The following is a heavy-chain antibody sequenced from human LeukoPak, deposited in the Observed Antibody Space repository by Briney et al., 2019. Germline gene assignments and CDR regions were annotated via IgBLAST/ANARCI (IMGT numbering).Heavy chain of an antibody. D-gene: IGHD2-15*01. Sequence: GGSLRLFCAASGFTFSRYWMSWARQAPGKGLEWVANIKQDGSEKYYVDSVKGRFTISRDNAKNSLYLQMNSLRAEDTAVYYCARAARGYCSGGSCYSAFYMDVWGKGTTVTVSS. CDR1: GFTFSRYW. CDR2: IKQDGSEK. V-gene: IGHV3-7*01. J-gene: IGHJ6*03. CDR3: ARAARGYCSGGSCYSAFYMDV.